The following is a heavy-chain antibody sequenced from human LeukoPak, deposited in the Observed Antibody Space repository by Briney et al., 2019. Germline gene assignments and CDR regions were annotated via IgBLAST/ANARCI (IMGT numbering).Heavy chain of an antibody. V-gene: IGHV3-23*01. D-gene: IGHD6-19*01. CDR3: AKEGHSSGWSSLAYFDY. Sequence: GGSLRLSCAASGFTFSTYAMGWVRQAPGKGLERVSTISGSGGSTYYADSVKGRFTISRDNSKNTLYLQMNSLRAGDTAVYYCAKEGHSSGWSSLAYFDYWGQGMLVTVSS. CDR1: GFTFSTYA. J-gene: IGHJ4*02. CDR2: ISGSGGST.